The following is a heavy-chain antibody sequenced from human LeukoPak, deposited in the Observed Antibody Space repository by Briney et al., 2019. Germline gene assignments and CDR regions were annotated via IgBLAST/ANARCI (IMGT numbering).Heavy chain of an antibody. CDR1: GGSFSGYY. Sequence: SETLSLTCAVYGGSFSGYYWSWIRQPPGKGLEWIGEINHSGSTNYNPSLKSRVTISVDTSKNQFSLKLSSVTAADTAVYYCARTRTYYYDSSGLNPFDYWGQGTLVTVSS. D-gene: IGHD3-22*01. CDR3: ARTRTYYYDSSGLNPFDY. V-gene: IGHV4-34*01. CDR2: INHSGST. J-gene: IGHJ4*02.